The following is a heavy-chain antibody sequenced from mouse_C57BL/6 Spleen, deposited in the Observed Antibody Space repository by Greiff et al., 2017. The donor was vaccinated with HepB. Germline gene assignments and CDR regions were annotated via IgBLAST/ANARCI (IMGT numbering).Heavy chain of an antibody. Sequence: VQLQQPGAELVKPGASVKMSCKASGYTFTSYWITWVKQRPGQGLEWIGGIYPGSGSTNYNEKFKSKATLTVDTSSSTAYMQLSSLTSEDSAVYYCARYGSSYFYYAMDYWGQGTSVTVSS. V-gene: IGHV1-55*01. CDR2: IYPGSGST. CDR3: ARYGSSYFYYAMDY. J-gene: IGHJ4*01. CDR1: GYTFTSYW. D-gene: IGHD1-1*01.